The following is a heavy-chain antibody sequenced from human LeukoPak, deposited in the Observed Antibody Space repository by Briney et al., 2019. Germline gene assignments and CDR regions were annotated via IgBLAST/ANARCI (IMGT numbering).Heavy chain of an antibody. CDR1: GYTFTGYY. V-gene: IGHV1-2*06. CDR3: ARTIVGATDFNY. Sequence: SXXVSCKASGYTFTGYYMHWVRQAPGQGLEWMGRINPNSGDTNYAQKFQGRATMTRDTSSSTAYMELTRLRSDDTAVYYCARTIVGATDFNYWGQGTLVTVPS. J-gene: IGHJ4*02. D-gene: IGHD1-26*01. CDR2: INPNSGDT.